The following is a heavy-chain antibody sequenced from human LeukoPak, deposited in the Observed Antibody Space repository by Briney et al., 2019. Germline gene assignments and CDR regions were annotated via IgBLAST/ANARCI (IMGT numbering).Heavy chain of an antibody. CDR1: GYTFTTYA. V-gene: IGHV1-3*01. CDR3: AREAIAAAGPHGMDV. CDR2: IDAGNGKT. Sequence: ASVKVSCKASGYTFTTYAIHWVRQAPGQRLEWMGWIDAGNGKTRYSQKFQGRVTITRDTSASTAYMELSSLRSEDTAVCYCAREAIAAAGPHGMDVWGQGTTVTVSS. D-gene: IGHD6-13*01. J-gene: IGHJ6*02.